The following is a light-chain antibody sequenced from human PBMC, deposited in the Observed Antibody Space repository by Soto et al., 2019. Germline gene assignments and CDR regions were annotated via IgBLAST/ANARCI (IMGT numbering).Light chain of an antibody. CDR1: SSNIGSNT. J-gene: IGLJ2*01. Sequence: QSVLTQPPSASGTPGQRVTISCSGTSSNIGSNTLDWYRQPPATHPKLLIYSNVQRPPGVPDRFSGSKYGTSASLPISALLSEEEADSYYANWDGSMNGHVVFGGGTKLTVL. CDR3: ANWDGSMNGHVV. CDR2: SNV. V-gene: IGLV1-44*01.